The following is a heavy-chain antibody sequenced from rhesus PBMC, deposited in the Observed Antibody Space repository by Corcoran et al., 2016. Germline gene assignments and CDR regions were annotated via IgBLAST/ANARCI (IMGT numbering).Heavy chain of an antibody. Sequence: QLQLQESGPGLVKPSETLSVTRAVSGGSISSSYWSWIRQAPGKGLGCIGYNSGSGRSTNYDTTLKSRVTLSVDTSKNQLSMKLSSVNAADTAVYYCARDGYSGSYLQGDYWGQGVLVTVSS. D-gene: IGHD3-16*01. V-gene: IGHV4-169*02. CDR1: GGSISSSY. CDR2: NSGSGRST. J-gene: IGHJ4*01. CDR3: ARDGYSGSYLQGDY.